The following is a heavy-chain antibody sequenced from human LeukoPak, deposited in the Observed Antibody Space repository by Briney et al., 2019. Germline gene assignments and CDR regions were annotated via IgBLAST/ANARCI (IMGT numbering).Heavy chain of an antibody. J-gene: IGHJ4*02. Sequence: ASVKVSCKASGGTFSSYAISWVRQAPGQGLEWMGGIIPIFGTANYAQKLQGRVTITTDESTSTAYMELSSLRSEDTAVYYCARDPIAAAGTPDDYWGQGTLVTVSS. V-gene: IGHV1-69*05. CDR2: IIPIFGTA. CDR3: ARDPIAAAGTPDDY. CDR1: GGTFSSYA. D-gene: IGHD6-13*01.